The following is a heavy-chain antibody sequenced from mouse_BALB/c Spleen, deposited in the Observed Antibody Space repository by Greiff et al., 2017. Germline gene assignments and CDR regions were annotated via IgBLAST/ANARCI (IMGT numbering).Heavy chain of an antibody. CDR1: GFTFSSYA. CDR2: ISSGGSYT. D-gene: IGHD2-14*01. Sequence: EVKVEESGGGLVKPGGSLKLSCAASGFTFSSYAMSWVRQSPEKRLEWVAEISSGGSYTYYPDTVTGRFTISRDNAKNTLYLEMSSLRSEDTAMYYCARKRYDDYAMDYWGQGTSVTVSS. J-gene: IGHJ4*01. CDR3: ARKRYDDYAMDY. V-gene: IGHV5-9-4*01.